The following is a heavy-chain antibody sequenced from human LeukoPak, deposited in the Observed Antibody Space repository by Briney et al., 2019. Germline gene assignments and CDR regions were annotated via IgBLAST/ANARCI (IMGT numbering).Heavy chain of an antibody. CDR2: MNPNSGNT. V-gene: IGHV1-8*01. Sequence: ASVKVSCKVSGYTLTELSMHWVRQAPGKGLEWMGWMNPNSGNTGYAQKFQGRVTMTRNTSISTAYMELSSLRSEDTAVYYCARGSWRGSDYKFDPWGQGTLVTVSS. CDR1: GYTLTELS. J-gene: IGHJ5*02. D-gene: IGHD4-11*01. CDR3: ARGSWRGSDYKFDP.